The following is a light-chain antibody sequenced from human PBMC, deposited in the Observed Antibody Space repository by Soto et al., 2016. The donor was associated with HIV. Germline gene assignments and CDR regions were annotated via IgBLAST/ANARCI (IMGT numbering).Light chain of an antibody. V-gene: IGKV1-5*03. CDR1: QSISSW. CDR2: KAS. J-gene: IGKJ1*01. CDR3: QQYNTLPWT. Sequence: DIQMTQSPSTLSASVGDRVTITCRASQSISSWLAWYQQKPGKAPKVLIYKASGLENGVPSRFSGSGSGTEFTLTISSLQPDDFATYYCQQYNTLPWTFGPGTKVEVK.